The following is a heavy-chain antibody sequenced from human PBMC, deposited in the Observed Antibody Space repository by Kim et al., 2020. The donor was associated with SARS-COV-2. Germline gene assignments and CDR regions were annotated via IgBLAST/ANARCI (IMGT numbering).Heavy chain of an antibody. V-gene: IGHV3-20*01. D-gene: IGHD3-22*01. CDR2: INWNGGST. CDR3: ARVVQRTYYYDSSGYSSGAFDI. Sequence: GGSLRLSCAASGFTFDDYGMSWVRQAPGKGLEWVSGINWNGGSTGYAESVKGRFTISRDNAKNSLYLQMNSLRAEDTALYHCARVVQRTYYYDSSGYSSGAFDIWGQRTRVTVSS. J-gene: IGHJ3*02. CDR1: GFTFDDYG.